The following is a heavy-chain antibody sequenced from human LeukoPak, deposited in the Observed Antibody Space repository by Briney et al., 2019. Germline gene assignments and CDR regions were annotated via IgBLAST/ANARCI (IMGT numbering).Heavy chain of an antibody. V-gene: IGHV3-23*01. J-gene: IGHJ4*02. CDR2: ISGGGETI. CDR1: GFTFNNYA. D-gene: IGHD4-17*01. Sequence: GGSLRLSCAASGFTFNNYAMNWVRQAPGKGLEWVSSISGGGETIYYADSAKGRFTISRDNSQNTLYLQMNSLRGEDTAVYYCARDYADYVGYFFFDYWGQGTLVTVSS. CDR3: ARDYADYVGYFFFDY.